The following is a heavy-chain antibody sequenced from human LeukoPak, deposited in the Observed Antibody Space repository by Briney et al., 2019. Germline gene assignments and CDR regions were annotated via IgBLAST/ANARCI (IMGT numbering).Heavy chain of an antibody. V-gene: IGHV4-59*01. CDR1: GGSISSYY. D-gene: IGHD6-13*01. CDR2: IYYSGST. CDR3: ARVEGGQLGYYYYMDV. Sequence: PSETLSLTCTVSGGSISSYYWSWIRQPPGKGLEWIGYIYYSGSTNYNPSLKSRVTISVDTSKNQFSLKLSSVTAADTAVYYCARVEGGQLGYYYYMDVWGKGTTVTVSS. J-gene: IGHJ6*03.